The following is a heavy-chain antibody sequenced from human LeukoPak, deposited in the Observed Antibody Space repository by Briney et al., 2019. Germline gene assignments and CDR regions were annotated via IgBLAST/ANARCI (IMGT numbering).Heavy chain of an antibody. CDR1: SGSFSGYY. Sequence: PSETLSLTCAVYSGSFSGYYWSWIRQPPGKGLEWIGEINHSGSTSHNPSLKSRVTISVDTSKNQFSLKLTSVTAADTALCYCARGDGRDGYKGKLDYWGQGTLVTVSS. V-gene: IGHV4-34*01. D-gene: IGHD5-24*01. J-gene: IGHJ4*02. CDR3: ARGDGRDGYKGKLDY. CDR2: INHSGST.